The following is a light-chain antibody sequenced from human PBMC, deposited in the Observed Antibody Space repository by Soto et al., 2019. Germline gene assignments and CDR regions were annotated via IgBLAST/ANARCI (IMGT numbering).Light chain of an antibody. CDR2: GAS. Sequence: EIVLTQSPGTLSLSPGERATLSCRASQRVTSDFLAWYQQKPGQAPSLLIYGASNRATGVPDRFSGSGSGTDFTLTISRLEPEDFAVYQCQQYVRSPPTVGGGTKVGFK. V-gene: IGKV3-20*01. J-gene: IGKJ4*02. CDR1: QRVTSDF. CDR3: QQYVRSPPT.